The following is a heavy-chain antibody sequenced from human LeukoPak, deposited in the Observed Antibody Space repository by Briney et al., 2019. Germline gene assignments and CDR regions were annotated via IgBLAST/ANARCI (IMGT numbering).Heavy chain of an antibody. D-gene: IGHD1-26*01. CDR1: GSTFSSYG. CDR2: ISGSGGST. J-gene: IGHJ4*02. V-gene: IGHV3-23*01. Sequence: PGGTLRLSCAASGSTFSSYGMSWVRQAPGKGLEGVSAISGSGGSTSYAQKFQGRVTMTRDMSTSTVYMELSSLRSEDTAVYYCARESSGSYYRGFDYWGQGTLVTVSS. CDR3: ARESSGSYYRGFDY.